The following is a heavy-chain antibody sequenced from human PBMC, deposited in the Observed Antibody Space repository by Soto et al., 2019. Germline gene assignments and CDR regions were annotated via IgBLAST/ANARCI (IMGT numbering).Heavy chain of an antibody. D-gene: IGHD3-22*01. CDR1: GGSVSSGSYY. CDR2: IYYSGST. J-gene: IGHJ4*02. Sequence: QVQLQESGPGLVKPSETLSLTCTVFGGSVSSGSYYWSWIRQPPGKGLEWIGYIYYSGSTNYNPSLKSRVTISVDTSKNQFSLKLSSVTAADTAVYYCARDANNYYYDSSGYDYWGQGTLVTVSS. V-gene: IGHV4-61*01. CDR3: ARDANNYYYDSSGYDY.